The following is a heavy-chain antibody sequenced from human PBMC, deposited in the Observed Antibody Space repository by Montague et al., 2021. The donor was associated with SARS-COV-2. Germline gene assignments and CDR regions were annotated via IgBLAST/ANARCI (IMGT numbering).Heavy chain of an antibody. CDR2: INHSGGI. Sequence: SETLSLTCAVYGGSFSGYYWSWIRQPPGKGLEWIGEINHSGGINYNPSLKSRVTISVDTSKNQFSLKLSSVTAADTAVYYCTREGYQVLWSDYYYYGMDVWGQGTTVTVSS. CDR3: TREGYQVLWSDYYYYGMDV. D-gene: IGHD2-2*01. CDR1: GGSFSGYY. V-gene: IGHV4-34*01. J-gene: IGHJ6*02.